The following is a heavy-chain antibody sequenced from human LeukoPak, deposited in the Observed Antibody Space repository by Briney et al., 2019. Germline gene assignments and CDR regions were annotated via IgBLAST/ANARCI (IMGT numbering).Heavy chain of an antibody. Sequence: PSETLSLTCTDSGGSISSYYWSWIRQPPENGLEWIWRIYTSGSTNCNLSLKSRVTMSVDTSKNQFSLKLSSVTAADTAVYYCARAYDSRGYYFRKNAFDIWGQGTTVTVSS. CDR2: IYTSGST. J-gene: IGHJ3*02. CDR1: GGSISSYY. CDR3: ARAYDSRGYYFRKNAFDI. V-gene: IGHV4-4*07. D-gene: IGHD3-22*01.